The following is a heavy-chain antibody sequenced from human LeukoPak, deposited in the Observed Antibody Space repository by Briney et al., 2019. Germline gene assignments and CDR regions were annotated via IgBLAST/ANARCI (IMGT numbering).Heavy chain of an antibody. V-gene: IGHV3-30*02. CDR2: IRFDGDDT. CDR1: GFPFSYYG. D-gene: IGHD3-10*01. Sequence: GGSLRLSCAASGFPFSYYGFHWVRQAPGKGLEGVAFIRFDGDDTYYSESVKGRFTISRETSRSTLYLQMNSLRAEDTAIYYCAKDLMRDRWFGESWGQGTLVIVSS. J-gene: IGHJ5*02. CDR3: AKDLMRDRWFGES.